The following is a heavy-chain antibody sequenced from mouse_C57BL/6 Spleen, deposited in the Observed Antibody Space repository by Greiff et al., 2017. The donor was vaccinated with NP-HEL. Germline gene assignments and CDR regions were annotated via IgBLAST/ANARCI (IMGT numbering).Heavy chain of an antibody. V-gene: IGHV5-6*02. CDR3: ARHSYDYGDY. CDR2: ISSGGSYT. D-gene: IGHD2-4*01. Sequence: EVMLVESGGDLVKPGGSLKLSCAASGFTFSSYGMSWVRQTPDKRLEWVATISSGGSYTYYPDSVKGRFTISRDNAKNTLYLQMSSLKSEDTAMYYCARHSYDYGDYWGQGTTLTVSS. CDR1: GFTFSSYG. J-gene: IGHJ2*01.